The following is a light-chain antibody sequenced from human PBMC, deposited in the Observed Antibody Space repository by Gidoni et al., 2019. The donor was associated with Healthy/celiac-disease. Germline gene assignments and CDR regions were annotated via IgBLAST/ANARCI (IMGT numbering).Light chain of an antibody. CDR3: QXRSNXVXT. Sequence: IVLTQSPATLSLSPGERATLSCRASQSVSSYLAWYQQKPGQAPRLLIYDASNRATGIPARXXXSGXXTDFTLTIXXLEPXDFAVYYCQXRSNXVXTFXQGTRLEIK. J-gene: IGKJ5*01. V-gene: IGKV3-11*01. CDR1: QSVSSY. CDR2: DAS.